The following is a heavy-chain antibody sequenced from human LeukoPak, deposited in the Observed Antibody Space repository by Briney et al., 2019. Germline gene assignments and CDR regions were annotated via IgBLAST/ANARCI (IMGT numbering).Heavy chain of an antibody. V-gene: IGHV3-23*01. Sequence: PGGSLRLSCAASGFTFSSYAMSWVRQAPGKGLEWVSTISNSAARTYYTDSVKGRFTISRDNSKNTLYLQMNSLGAEDTAVYYCARKVCSSTSCYLLEYWGQGTLVTGSS. CDR3: ARKVCSSTSCYLLEY. CDR1: GFTFSSYA. D-gene: IGHD2-2*01. CDR2: ISNSAART. J-gene: IGHJ4*02.